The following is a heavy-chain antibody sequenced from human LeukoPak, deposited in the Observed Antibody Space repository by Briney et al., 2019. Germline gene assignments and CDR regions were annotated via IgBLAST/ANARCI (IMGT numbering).Heavy chain of an antibody. CDR3: ARGTTDYYMDV. V-gene: IGHV1-46*01. D-gene: IGHD1-1*01. CDR1: GYTLTSSH. J-gene: IGHJ6*03. CDR2: INPSGGSP. Sequence: ASVKVSCKASGYTLTSSHMHWVRQAPGQGLEWMGIINPSGGSPTYAQKFQGRVTMTRDMSTSTVYMELSSLRSDDTAVYYCARGTTDYYMDVWGKGTTVTVSS.